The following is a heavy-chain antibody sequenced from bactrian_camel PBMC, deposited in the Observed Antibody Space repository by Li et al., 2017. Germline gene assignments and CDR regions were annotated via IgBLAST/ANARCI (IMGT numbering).Heavy chain of an antibody. CDR2: FIDGDGST. J-gene: IGHJ6*01. Sequence: DVQLVESGGGSVQAGGSLTLSCAVSGHTTSRYSMAWFRQAPGKEREGIAFIDGDGSTRYLDFVKGRFTISKDNAGNTLYLRMDSLKVEDSGMYFCAASPWGPCSRGGYQAWGQGTQVTVS. CDR1: GHTTSRYS. V-gene: IGHV3S44*01. D-gene: IGHD3*01. CDR3: AASPWGPCSRGGYQA.